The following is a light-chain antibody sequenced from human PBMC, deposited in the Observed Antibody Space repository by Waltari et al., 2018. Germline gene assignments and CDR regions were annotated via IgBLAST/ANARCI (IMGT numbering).Light chain of an antibody. CDR2: GAS. V-gene: IGKV3-20*01. CDR3: QHYESLPVT. J-gene: IGKJ1*01. CDR1: QSVSGV. Sequence: EDDLTQSLGTLSLSPGGSATLSCRASQSVSGVLAWYQQNPGPAPRLLIYGASNRASGIPDRFSGSGSGKDFSLIISRLQPEDFAVYYCQHYESLPVTFGQGTKVEIK.